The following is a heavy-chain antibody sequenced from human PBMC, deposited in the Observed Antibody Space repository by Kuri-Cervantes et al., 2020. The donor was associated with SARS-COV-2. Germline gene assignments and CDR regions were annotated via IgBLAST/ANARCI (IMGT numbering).Heavy chain of an antibody. CDR2: IIPIFGTA. CDR3: AKDGYYGSGSPNTYYYYYMDV. D-gene: IGHD3-10*01. CDR1: GGTLSSYA. V-gene: IGHV1-69*05. J-gene: IGHJ6*03. Sequence: SVKVSCKATGGTLSSYAISWVRQAPGQGLEWMGGIIPIFGTANYAQKFQGRVTITTDESTSTAYMELSSLRSEDTALYYCAKDGYYGSGSPNTYYYYYMDVWGKGTTVTVSS.